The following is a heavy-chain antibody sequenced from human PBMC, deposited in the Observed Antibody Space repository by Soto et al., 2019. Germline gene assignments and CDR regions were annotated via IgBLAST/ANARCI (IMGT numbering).Heavy chain of an antibody. CDR2: INHSGST. CDR1: GGSFSDYY. V-gene: IGHV4-34*01. D-gene: IGHD2-15*01. J-gene: IGHJ6*02. CDR3: ARVRHKAATFRDYYYGMDV. Sequence: SSETLSLTCAVYGGSFSDYYWSWIRQPPGKGLEWIGEINHSGSTNYNPSLKSRVTVSVDTSKNQFSLKLSSVTAADTSVYYCARVRHKAATFRDYYYGMDVWGQGTTVTVSS.